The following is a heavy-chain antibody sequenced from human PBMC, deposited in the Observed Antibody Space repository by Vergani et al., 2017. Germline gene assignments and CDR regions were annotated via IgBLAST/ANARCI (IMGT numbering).Heavy chain of an antibody. CDR1: GFSLSSSW. CDR3: ARRQYVGSWVVSWFDP. J-gene: IGHJ5*02. V-gene: IGHV5-51*01. CDR2: IYLGDSET. Sequence: EVQLVQSGPEVKEPGDSLRISRKGSGFSLSSSWIGWVRQMPGKGLEWMGIIYLGDSETRYSPSFQGQVTISADRSKSTTYLQWTSLKASDTAVYYCARRQYVGSWVVSWFDPWGQGTLVTVSS. D-gene: IGHD2-21*01.